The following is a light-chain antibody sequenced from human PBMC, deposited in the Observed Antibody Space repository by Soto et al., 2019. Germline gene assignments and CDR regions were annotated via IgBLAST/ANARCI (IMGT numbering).Light chain of an antibody. V-gene: IGLV2-8*01. CDR2: DVS. CDR1: SSDVGGYNS. Sequence: QSVLTQPPSASGSPGQSVTISCTGTSSDVGGYNSVSWYQQHPGKAPKLMIYDVSKRPSGVPDRFSGSKSGNTASLTVSGLQAEDEADYYCSSYAGTHIVFGTGTKVTVL. J-gene: IGLJ1*01. CDR3: SSYAGTHIV.